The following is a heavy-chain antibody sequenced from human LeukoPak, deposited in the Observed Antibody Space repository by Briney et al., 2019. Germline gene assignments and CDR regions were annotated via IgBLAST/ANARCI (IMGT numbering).Heavy chain of an antibody. J-gene: IGHJ4*02. CDR3: ARDTTNVYYYDTSGYDH. CDR1: GGSVSSGSYY. CDR2: IYYSGST. D-gene: IGHD3-22*01. Sequence: SETLSLTCTVSGGSVSSGSYYWSWIRQPPGKGLEWIGYIYYSGSTKYNPSLKSRVTISVDTSKNQFSLKLSSVTAADTAVYNCARDTTNVYYYDTSGYDHWGQGTLVTVSS. V-gene: IGHV4-61*01.